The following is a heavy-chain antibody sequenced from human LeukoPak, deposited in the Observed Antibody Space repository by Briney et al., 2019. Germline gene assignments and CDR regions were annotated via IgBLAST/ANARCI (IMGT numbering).Heavy chain of an antibody. Sequence: SETLSLTCTVSGCSISSYYWSWIRQPPGKGLEWIGYIYYSGSTNYNPSLKSRVTISVDTSKNQFSLKLSSVTAADTAVYYCAGLTEDIVVVPAPTAYYYYYGMDVWGQGTTVTVSS. V-gene: IGHV4-59*08. CDR1: GCSISSYY. CDR3: AGLTEDIVVVPAPTAYYYYYGMDV. CDR2: IYYSGST. D-gene: IGHD2-2*01. J-gene: IGHJ6*02.